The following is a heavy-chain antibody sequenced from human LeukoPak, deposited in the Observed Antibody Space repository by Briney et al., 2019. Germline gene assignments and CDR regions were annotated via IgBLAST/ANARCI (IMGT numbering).Heavy chain of an antibody. Sequence: SETLSLTCSVSGGSGSSGGHYWSWIRQYPGKGLEWIGYIHSTGSTDYNPSLKSRVTISVDTSKNQFSLKLSSVTAADTAVYYCARHTYYDSSGYSGDQYFQHWGQGTLVTVSS. J-gene: IGHJ1*01. D-gene: IGHD3-22*01. CDR1: GGSGSSGGHY. CDR2: IHSTGST. V-gene: IGHV4-39*01. CDR3: ARHTYYDSSGYSGDQYFQH.